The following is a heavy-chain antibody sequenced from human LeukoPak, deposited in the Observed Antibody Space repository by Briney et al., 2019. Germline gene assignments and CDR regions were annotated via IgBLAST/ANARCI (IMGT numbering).Heavy chain of an antibody. D-gene: IGHD4-17*01. V-gene: IGHV3-23*01. J-gene: IGHJ4*02. Sequence: PGGSLRLSCAASGFTFSTYAVNWVRQAPGKGLEWVSTISGSGDSTHYADSVKGRFTISRDNAKNSLYLQMSSLRAEDTAVYYCASSDYGGTLDYWGQGTLVTVSS. CDR2: ISGSGDST. CDR3: ASSDYGGTLDY. CDR1: GFTFSTYA.